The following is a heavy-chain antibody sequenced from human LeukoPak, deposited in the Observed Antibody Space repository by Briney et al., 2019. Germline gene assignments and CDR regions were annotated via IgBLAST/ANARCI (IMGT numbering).Heavy chain of an antibody. J-gene: IGHJ4*02. CDR3: ATGNWGSYRYIGF. CDR2: IKQDGSEE. Sequence: PGESLRLSCVASRFTFSSYWMNWVRQAPGKGLEWVASIKQDGSEENHVDSVKGRFTISRDNAKNSVYLQMNSLRAEDSAVYYCATGNWGSYRYIGFWGQGTLVTVSS. D-gene: IGHD3-16*02. V-gene: IGHV3-7*01. CDR1: RFTFSSYW.